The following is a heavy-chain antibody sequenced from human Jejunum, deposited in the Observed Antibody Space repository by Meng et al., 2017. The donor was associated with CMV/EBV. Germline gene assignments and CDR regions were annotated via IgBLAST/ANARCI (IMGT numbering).Heavy chain of an antibody. CDR2: IKGDGSSI. D-gene: IGHD4-23*01. Sequence: SGSASGFTFSSYWMFWVRQAPGKGLVWVSRIKGDGSSIDCADSVKGRFTISRDNAKNTLYLQMNSLRAEDAAVYYCERGRGGSSGIDYWGQGTLVTVSS. CDR3: ERGRGGSSGIDY. J-gene: IGHJ4*02. CDR1: GFTFSSYW. V-gene: IGHV3-74*01.